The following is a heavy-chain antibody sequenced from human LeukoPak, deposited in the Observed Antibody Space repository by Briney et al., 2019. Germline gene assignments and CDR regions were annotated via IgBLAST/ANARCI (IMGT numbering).Heavy chain of an antibody. CDR3: ARAPTGTGGWNWFDP. CDR1: GGSISSYY. V-gene: IGHV4-4*07. D-gene: IGHD1-1*01. J-gene: IGHJ5*02. CDR2: IYPSGST. Sequence: ASETLSLTCTASGGSISSYYWSWIRQPAGKGLELIGRIYPSGSTNYNPSLKSRVTMSVDTSKNQFSLKLSSVTAADTAVYYCARAPTGTGGWNWFDPWGQGTLVTVSS.